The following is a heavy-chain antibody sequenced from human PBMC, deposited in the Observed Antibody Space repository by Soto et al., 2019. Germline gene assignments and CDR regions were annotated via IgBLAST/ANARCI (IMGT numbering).Heavy chain of an antibody. J-gene: IGHJ4*02. Sequence: LRLSCAASGFTFSSYGMHWVRQAPGKGLEWVAVISYDGSNKYYADSVKGRFTISRDNSKNTLYLQMNSLRAEDTAVYYCAKCQKAHFPPYYDSSGSMLHWGQGTLVTVSS. D-gene: IGHD3-22*01. CDR1: GFTFSSYG. CDR2: ISYDGSNK. CDR3: AKCQKAHFPPYYDSSGSMLH. V-gene: IGHV3-30*18.